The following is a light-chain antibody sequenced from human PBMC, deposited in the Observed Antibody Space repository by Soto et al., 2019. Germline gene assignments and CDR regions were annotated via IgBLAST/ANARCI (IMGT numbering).Light chain of an antibody. CDR3: QQFNNYPLT. Sequence: IPLTQSPSSLSASVGDRVTITCRASQDISSYLTWYQQKPGKAPKLLIYAASTLQSGVPSRFSGSGSGADFTLTISSLQPEDSATYYCQQFNNYPLTFGGGTKVEIK. CDR2: AAS. V-gene: IGKV1-9*01. J-gene: IGKJ4*01. CDR1: QDISSY.